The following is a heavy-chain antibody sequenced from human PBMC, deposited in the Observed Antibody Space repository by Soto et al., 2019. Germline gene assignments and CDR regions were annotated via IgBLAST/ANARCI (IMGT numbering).Heavy chain of an antibody. J-gene: IGHJ4*02. V-gene: IGHV3-23*01. CDR3: AKDHGLPYDSSGYYYLLGFDY. CDR1: GFTFSSYA. CDR2: ISGSGGST. Sequence: GGSLRLSCAASGFTFSSYAMSWVRQAPGKGLEWVSAISGSGGSTYYADSVKGRFTISRDNSKNTLYLQMNSLRAEDTAVYYCAKDHGLPYDSSGYYYLLGFDYWGQGTLVTVSS. D-gene: IGHD3-22*01.